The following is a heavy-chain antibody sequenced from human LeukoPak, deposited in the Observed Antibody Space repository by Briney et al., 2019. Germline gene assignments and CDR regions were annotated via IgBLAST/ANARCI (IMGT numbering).Heavy chain of an antibody. J-gene: IGHJ4*02. D-gene: IGHD2-15*01. Sequence: GGSLRLSCAASGFTFSNYGMNWVRQAPGKGLEWVSSITTSGGDAYYADSVKGRFTISRDNSKNTLYLQMNSLRAEDTAVYYCATPDRVRYCSGGSCYREYYFDYWGQGTLVTVSS. CDR1: GFTFSNYG. CDR2: ITTSGGDA. CDR3: ATPDRVRYCSGGSCYREYYFDY. V-gene: IGHV3-23*01.